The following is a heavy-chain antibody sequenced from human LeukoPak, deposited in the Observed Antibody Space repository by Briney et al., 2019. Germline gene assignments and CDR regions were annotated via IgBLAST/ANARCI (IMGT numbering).Heavy chain of an antibody. V-gene: IGHV4-31*03. CDR1: GGSISSGGYY. CDR3: ARAKVGPYYYDSSGYAFDI. J-gene: IGHJ3*02. Sequence: SQTLSLTCTVSGGSISSGGYYWSWIRQHPGRGLEWIGYIYYSGSTYYNPSLKSRVTISVDTSKNQFSLKLSSVTAADTAVYYCARAKVGPYYYDSSGYAFDIWGQGTMVTVSS. CDR2: IYYSGST. D-gene: IGHD3-22*01.